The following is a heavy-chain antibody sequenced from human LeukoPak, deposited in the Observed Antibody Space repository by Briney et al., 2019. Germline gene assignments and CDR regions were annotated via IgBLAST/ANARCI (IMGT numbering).Heavy chain of an antibody. CDR2: IYPADSDT. V-gene: IGHV5-51*01. J-gene: IGHJ5*02. Sequence: GESLKISCKGSGYSFTNYWIGWVRQMPGKGLEWMGIIYPADSDTRYSPSFQGQVTISVDKSITTAYPRWSSLKASDTAMYYCARQGDGYINNYFDPWGQGALVTISS. D-gene: IGHD5-24*01. CDR1: GYSFTNYW. CDR3: ARQGDGYINNYFDP.